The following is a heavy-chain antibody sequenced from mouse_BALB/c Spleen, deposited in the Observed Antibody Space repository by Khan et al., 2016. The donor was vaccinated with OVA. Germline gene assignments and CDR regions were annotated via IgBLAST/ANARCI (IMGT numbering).Heavy chain of an antibody. D-gene: IGHD2-3*01. J-gene: IGHJ4*01. CDR3: ARDGSRYNYAMDY. CDR1: GYSIPSDYA. CDR2: ISYSGST. Sequence: EVQLVESGPGLVKPSQSLSLTSTFTGYSIPSDYAWNWIRQFPGNKLEWMGYISYSGSTNYNPALKSRISITRDTSKTQFFLQLNSVTTEDTATYYCARDGSRYNYAMDYWGQGTSVTVSS. V-gene: IGHV3-2*02.